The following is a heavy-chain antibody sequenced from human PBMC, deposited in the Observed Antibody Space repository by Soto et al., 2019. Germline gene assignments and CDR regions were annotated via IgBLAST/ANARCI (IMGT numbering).Heavy chain of an antibody. Sequence: TLSLTCAISGDSVSSNSAAWNWIRQSPSRGLEWLGRTYYRSKWYNDYAVSVKSRITINPDTSKNQFSLQLNSVTPEDTAVYYCAREGIAARLPYYYGMDVWGQGTTVTVSS. D-gene: IGHD6-6*01. CDR1: GDSVSSNSAA. CDR3: AREGIAARLPYYYGMDV. J-gene: IGHJ6*02. V-gene: IGHV6-1*01. CDR2: TYYRSKWYN.